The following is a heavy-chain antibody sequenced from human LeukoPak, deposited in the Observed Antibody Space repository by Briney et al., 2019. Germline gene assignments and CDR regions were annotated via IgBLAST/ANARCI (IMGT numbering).Heavy chain of an antibody. CDR3: AKDLENSISWYGDAFDI. CDR1: GFTFSSYA. Sequence: GGSLRLSCAASGFTFSSYAMSWARQAPGKGLEWVSAISAGGGSTYYADSVKGRFTISRGNSKNTLFLQMNNLRAEDTAVYYCAKDLENSISWYGDAFDIWGQGTMVTVSS. J-gene: IGHJ3*02. V-gene: IGHV3-23*01. D-gene: IGHD6-13*01. CDR2: ISAGGGST.